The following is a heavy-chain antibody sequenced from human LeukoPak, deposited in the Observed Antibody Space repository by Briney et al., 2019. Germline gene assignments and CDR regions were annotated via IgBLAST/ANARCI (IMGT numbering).Heavy chain of an antibody. CDR1: GYTFTGYY. V-gene: IGHV1-2*02. CDR2: INPTSGGT. Sequence: ASVKVSCKASGYTFTGYYMHWVRQAPGQGLEWMGLINPTSGGTNYAQKFQGRVTMTRDTSISTAYMELSRLRSDDTAVYYCERVAITMVQGLTTDAFDIWGQGTMVTVSS. D-gene: IGHD3-10*01. J-gene: IGHJ3*02. CDR3: ERVAITMVQGLTTDAFDI.